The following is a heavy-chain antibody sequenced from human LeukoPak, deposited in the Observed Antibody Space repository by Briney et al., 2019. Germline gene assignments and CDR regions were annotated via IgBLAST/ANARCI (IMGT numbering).Heavy chain of an antibody. D-gene: IGHD6-19*01. CDR1: GFTFSSYA. Sequence: GGSLRLSCAASGFTFSSYAMSWVRQAPGKGLEGVAAFSGSGGRTYYADSVKGRFTISRDNSKNTLYLQMNSLRAEDTAVYYCAKRLKGSGWLHYYYYYGMDVWGQGTTVTVS. V-gene: IGHV3-23*01. CDR2: FSGSGGRT. CDR3: AKRLKGSGWLHYYYYYGMDV. J-gene: IGHJ6*02.